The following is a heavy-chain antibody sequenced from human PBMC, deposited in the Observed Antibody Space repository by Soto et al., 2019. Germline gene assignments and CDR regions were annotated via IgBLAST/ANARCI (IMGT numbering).Heavy chain of an antibody. D-gene: IGHD5-18*01. CDR1: GYTFTGYY. Sequence: ASVKVSCKASGYTFTGYYMHWVRQAPGQGLEWMGWINPNSGGTNYEQKFQGWVTLTRDTSISTAYMELSRLRSDDTAVYYCARDSSYGTFDYWGQGTLVTVSS. CDR3: ARDSSYGTFDY. CDR2: INPNSGGT. V-gene: IGHV1-2*04. J-gene: IGHJ4*02.